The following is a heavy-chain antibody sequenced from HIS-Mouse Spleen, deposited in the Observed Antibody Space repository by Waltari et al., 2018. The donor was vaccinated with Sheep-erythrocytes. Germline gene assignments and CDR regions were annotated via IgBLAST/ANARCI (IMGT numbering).Heavy chain of an antibody. CDR3: ARLFYVDIVATTLFDY. J-gene: IGHJ4*02. Sequence: EVQLVQSGAEVKKPGESLKISCKGSGYSFTSYWIGWVRQMPGKGLAWMGISSPVHTDTSASPSFQGSVAISADKSISNAYLQWSSLKASDTAVYYCARLFYVDIVATTLFDYWGQGTLVTVSS. V-gene: IGHV5-51*01. D-gene: IGHD5-12*01. CDR2: SSPVHTDT. CDR1: GYSFTSYW.